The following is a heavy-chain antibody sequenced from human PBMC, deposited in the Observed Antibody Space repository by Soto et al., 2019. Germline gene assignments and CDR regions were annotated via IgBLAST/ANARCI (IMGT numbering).Heavy chain of an antibody. J-gene: IGHJ4*02. CDR1: GGSISSYY. CDR3: ARHRYSYGVYYFDY. CDR2: IYYSGST. Sequence: QVQLQESGPGLVKPSETLSLTCTVSGGSISSYYWSWIRQPPGKGLEWIGYIYYSGSTNYNPSLKSRVTISVDTSKNQVPLKLSSVTAADTAVYYCARHRYSYGVYYFDYWGQGTLVTVSS. V-gene: IGHV4-59*08. D-gene: IGHD5-18*01.